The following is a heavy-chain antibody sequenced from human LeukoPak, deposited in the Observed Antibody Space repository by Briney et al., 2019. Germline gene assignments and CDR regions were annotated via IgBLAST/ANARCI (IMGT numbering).Heavy chain of an antibody. J-gene: IGHJ4*02. D-gene: IGHD2-2*01. Sequence: GGSLRLSCAASGFTFSSTSMSWVRQAPGKGLEWVAVISYDGRNKHYPDSVKGRFTISRDISTDTLWLQMDSLRTEDTAVYYCAKGPLRGTAAAIDYWGQGTLVTVSS. CDR3: AKGPLRGTAAAIDY. V-gene: IGHV3-30*04. CDR1: GFTFSSTS. CDR2: ISYDGRNK.